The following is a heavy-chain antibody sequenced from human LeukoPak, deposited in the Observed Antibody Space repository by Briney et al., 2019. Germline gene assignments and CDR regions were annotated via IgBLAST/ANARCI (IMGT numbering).Heavy chain of an antibody. D-gene: IGHD2-2*01. J-gene: IGHJ4*02. CDR1: GFPFSSYP. V-gene: IGHV3-23*01. CDR3: ARDMGTGECSSSSCYAFDY. Sequence: GGSLRLSCAGSGFPFSSYPISWVRQPPGKGLEWVSAITASGDSTYSADSVKGRFTISRDNSKNTLHLQMNSLRADDTAVYYCARDMGTGECSSSSCYAFDYWGQGTLVIVSS. CDR2: ITASGDST.